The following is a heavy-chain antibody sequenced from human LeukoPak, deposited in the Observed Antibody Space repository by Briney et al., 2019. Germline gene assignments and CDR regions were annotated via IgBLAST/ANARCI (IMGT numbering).Heavy chain of an antibody. CDR2: INPNSGGT. D-gene: IGHD3-22*01. CDR3: ARGKYYYDSSGYFFPEFDY. CDR1: GYTFTGYY. V-gene: IGHV1-2*02. Sequence: VASVKVSCKSSGYTFTGYYMHWVRQAPGQGLEWMGWINPNSGGTNYAQKFQGRVTMTRDTSISTAYMELSRLRSDDTAVYYCARGKYYYDSSGYFFPEFDYWGQGTLVTVSS. J-gene: IGHJ4*02.